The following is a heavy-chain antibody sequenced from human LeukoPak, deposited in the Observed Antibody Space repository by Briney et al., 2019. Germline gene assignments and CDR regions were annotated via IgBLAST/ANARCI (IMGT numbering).Heavy chain of an antibody. D-gene: IGHD2-2*01. CDR2: ISGSGGST. CDR3: AKGARSIVVVPAAIDY. Sequence: PGGSLRLSCAASGFTFSSYAMSWVRQAPGKGLEWVSAISGSGGSTYYADSVKGRFTISRDNSKNTLYLQMNSLRAEDTAVYYCAKGARSIVVVPAAIDYWGQGTLVTVSS. V-gene: IGHV3-23*01. CDR1: GFTFSSYA. J-gene: IGHJ4*02.